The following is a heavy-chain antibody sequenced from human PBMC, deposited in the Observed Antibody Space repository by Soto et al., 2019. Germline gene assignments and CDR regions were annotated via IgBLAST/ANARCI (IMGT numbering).Heavy chain of an antibody. Sequence: GESLKISCKGSGYTFTNYWIAWVRQMPGKALEWMGIIYPGNSNTRYSPSFQGQVTISADKSISTAYLQWSSLKASDTAMYYCARRDSSGYYYAGDPFDYWGQGTLVTVSS. CDR2: IYPGNSNT. J-gene: IGHJ4*02. CDR3: ARRDSSGYYYAGDPFDY. CDR1: GYTFTNYW. V-gene: IGHV5-51*01. D-gene: IGHD3-22*01.